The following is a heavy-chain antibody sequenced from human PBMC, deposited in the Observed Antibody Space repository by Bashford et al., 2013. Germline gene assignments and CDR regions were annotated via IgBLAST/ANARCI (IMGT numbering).Heavy chain of an antibody. J-gene: IGHJ4*02. CDR3: VKARGPYPSNCRGDCFHY. V-gene: IGHV3-23*01. CDR1: GFSFGEYA. Sequence: GGSLRLSCAASGFSFGEYAMTWVRQAPGRGLEWVAAINYGGDSKYYVDSVKGRFTISRDNFKNTVSLTLNTLTTEDTATYFCVKARGPYPSNCRGDCFHYWGEGTLVTVSS. CDR2: INYGGDSK. D-gene: IGHD2-21*01.